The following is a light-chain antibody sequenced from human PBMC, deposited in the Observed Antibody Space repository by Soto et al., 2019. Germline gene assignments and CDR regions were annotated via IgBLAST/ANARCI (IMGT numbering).Light chain of an antibody. V-gene: IGKV3-20*01. CDR3: QQYFTSPLN. J-gene: IGKJ4*01. Sequence: EIVLTQSPATLSLSPGERATLSCRASQSVSSSFLAWYQQKPGQAPRLLIYGASNRATGIPDRFSGTGSGTDFTLTIRRLEPEDFEVYYCQQYFTSPLNFGGGTKVAIK. CDR2: GAS. CDR1: QSVSSSF.